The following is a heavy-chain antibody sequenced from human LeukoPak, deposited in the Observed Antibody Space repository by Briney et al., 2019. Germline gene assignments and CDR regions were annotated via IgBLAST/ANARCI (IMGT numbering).Heavy chain of an antibody. CDR1: GASVTDYY. V-gene: IGHV4-59*02. CDR3: TRGHWGLQS. D-gene: IGHD7-27*01. Sequence: SETLSLTCTVYGASVTDYYWSWIRQSPGKGLEWISYKHHSGNSDYNPSLRSRVTTSLDTSKNQFSLNLISVTAADTAVYYCTRGHWGLQSWSQGTLVTVSS. CDR2: KHHSGNS. J-gene: IGHJ5*02.